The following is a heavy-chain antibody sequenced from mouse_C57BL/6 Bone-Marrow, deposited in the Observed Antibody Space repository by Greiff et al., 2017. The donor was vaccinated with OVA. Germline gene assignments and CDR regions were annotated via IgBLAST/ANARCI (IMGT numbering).Heavy chain of an antibody. V-gene: IGHV5-16*01. J-gene: IGHJ3*01. CDR3: ARVGFPPWFAY. CDR2: INYDGSST. D-gene: IGHD2-2*01. CDR1: GFTFSDYY. Sequence: EVKLVESEGGLVQPGRSLKLSCTASGFTFSDYYMAWVRQVPEKGLEWVANINYDGSSTYYLDSLKSRFIISRDNAKNILYLQMSSLKSEDTATYYCARVGFPPWFAYWGQGTLVTVSA.